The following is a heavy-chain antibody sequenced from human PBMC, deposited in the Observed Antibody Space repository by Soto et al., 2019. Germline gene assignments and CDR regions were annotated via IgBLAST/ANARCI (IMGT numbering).Heavy chain of an antibody. CDR2: IIPFFGTA. V-gene: IGHV1-69*13. CDR1: GGTFSTLG. CDR3: AKSATMDPGEKSYYDF. Sequence: SVKVSCKASGGTFSTLGISWVRQAPGQGLEWMGGIIPFFGTARYSQKFEDRITITVDESTNTVYMDLRSLTSEDTAIYYCAKSATMDPGEKSYYDFWGQGALVTVSS. J-gene: IGHJ4*02. D-gene: IGHD4-17*01.